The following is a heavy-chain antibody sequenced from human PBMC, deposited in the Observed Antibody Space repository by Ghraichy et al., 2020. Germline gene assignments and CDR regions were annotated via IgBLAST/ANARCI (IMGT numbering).Heavy chain of an antibody. CDR1: GFTFSSYA. D-gene: IGHD3-9*01. J-gene: IGHJ3*02. CDR3: AKGITYYDILTGYCRI. V-gene: IGHV3-23*01. Sequence: LSLTCAASGFTFSSYAMSWVRQAPGKGLEWVSAISGSGGSTYYADSVKGRFTISRDNSKNTLYLQMNSLRAEDTAVYYCAKGITYYDILTGYCRIWGQGTMVTVSS. CDR2: ISGSGGST.